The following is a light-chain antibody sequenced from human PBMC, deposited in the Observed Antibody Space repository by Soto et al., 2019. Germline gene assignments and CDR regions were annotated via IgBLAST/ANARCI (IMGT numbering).Light chain of an antibody. Sequence: EVVLTHPPATLSLSPGQIATLSCRASQSVSSYLAWYQQKPGQAPRLLIYDASNRATGIPARFSGSGSGTDFTLTISSLKPEDFAVYYCQQRSNWVTFGGGTKVEIK. CDR1: QSVSSY. J-gene: IGKJ4*01. CDR2: DAS. CDR3: QQRSNWVT. V-gene: IGKV3-11*01.